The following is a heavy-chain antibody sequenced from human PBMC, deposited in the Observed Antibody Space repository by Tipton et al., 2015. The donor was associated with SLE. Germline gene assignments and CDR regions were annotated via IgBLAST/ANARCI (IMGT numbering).Heavy chain of an antibody. CDR2: IIPVFGTP. D-gene: IGHD2-21*01. CDR1: GNAFSGNY. J-gene: IGHJ5*02. V-gene: IGHV1-69*13. Sequence: QLVQSGAEVKKPGASVKVSCKASGNAFSGNYIHWVRQAPGQGLEWMGGIIPVFGTPKYAQKFQGRVTITADESTSTAYMELSSLRSDDTAVYYCARVSRRCGGDCPRWLDPWGQGTLVTVSS. CDR3: ARVSRRCGGDCPRWLDP.